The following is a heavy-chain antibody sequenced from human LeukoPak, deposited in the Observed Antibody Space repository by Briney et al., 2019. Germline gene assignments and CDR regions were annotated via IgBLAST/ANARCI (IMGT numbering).Heavy chain of an antibody. J-gene: IGHJ4*02. CDR3: AREGGPYRPLDY. CDR1: GGSISSTNW. V-gene: IGHV4-4*02. Sequence: SETLSLTCGVSGGSISSTNWWTWVRQPPGKGLKWIGEVHLGGRTNYKPSLQSRLTMSVDFSENHISLKLTSVTAADTAVYYCAREGGPYRPLDYSGQGTLVTVSS. CDR2: VHLGGRT.